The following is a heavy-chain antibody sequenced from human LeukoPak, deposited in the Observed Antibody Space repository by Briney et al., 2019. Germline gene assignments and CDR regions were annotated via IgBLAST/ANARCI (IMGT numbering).Heavy chain of an antibody. D-gene: IGHD5-18*01. CDR2: IDPYDSNT. CDR3: ARTGGYNYGPGDL. V-gene: IGHV5-10-1*01. Sequence: GESLKISCRGSGYSFTAYWISWVRQMPGKGLEWMGRIDPYDSNTNFSPSFQGHVTISVDKSISTAYLQWSSLKASDTAMHYCARTGGYNYGPGDLWGQGTLVTVSS. J-gene: IGHJ5*02. CDR1: GYSFTAYW.